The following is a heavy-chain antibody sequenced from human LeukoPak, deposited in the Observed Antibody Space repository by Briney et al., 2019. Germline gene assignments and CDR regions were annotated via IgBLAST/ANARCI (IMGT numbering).Heavy chain of an antibody. CDR3: ARQHAEVRYSGYEGYYYYYMDV. V-gene: IGHV5-51*01. J-gene: IGHJ6*03. CDR1: GYSFTSYW. CDR2: IYPGDSDT. Sequence: ESLQISCKGSGYSFTSYWIGWVRQLPGKGLEWMGIIYPGDSDTRYSPSFQGQVTISADKSISTAYLQWSSLKASDTAMYYCARQHAEVRYSGYEGYYYYYMDVWGKGTTVTVSS. D-gene: IGHD5-12*01.